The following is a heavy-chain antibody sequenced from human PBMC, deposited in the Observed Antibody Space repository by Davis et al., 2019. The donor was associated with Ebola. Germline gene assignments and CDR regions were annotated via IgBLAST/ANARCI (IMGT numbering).Heavy chain of an antibody. CDR1: GFTFSNAW. V-gene: IGHV3-15*01. CDR3: TTDVVPAATRGVYYYYYYMDV. J-gene: IGHJ6*03. CDR2: IKGKTDRGTT. D-gene: IGHD2-2*01. Sequence: LSLTCAASGFTFSNAWMSWVRQAPGKGLEWVGRIKGKTDRGTTDYAAPVKGRFTISRDDSKNTLYLQMNSLKTEDTAVYYCTTDVVPAATRGVYYYYYYMDVWGKGTTVTVS.